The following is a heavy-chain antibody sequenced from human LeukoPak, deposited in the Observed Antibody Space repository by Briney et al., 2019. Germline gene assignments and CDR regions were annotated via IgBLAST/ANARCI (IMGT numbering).Heavy chain of an antibody. V-gene: IGHV3-23*01. CDR3: AKDQLVAAGTRLGNWFDP. CDR2: ISGSGGST. Sequence: PGGSLRLSCAASGFTVSSNYMSWVRQAPGKGLEWVSAISGSGGSTYYADSVKGRFTISRDNSKNTLYLQMNSLRAEDTAVYYCAKDQLVAAGTRLGNWFDPWGQGTLVTVSS. J-gene: IGHJ5*02. D-gene: IGHD6-13*01. CDR1: GFTVSSNY.